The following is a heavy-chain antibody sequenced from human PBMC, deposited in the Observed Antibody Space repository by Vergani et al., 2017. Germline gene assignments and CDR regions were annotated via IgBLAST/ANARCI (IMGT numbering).Heavy chain of an antibody. D-gene: IGHD6-19*01. V-gene: IGHV3-21*01. CDR3: ARDLPPYSSGPLAY. CDR1: GFTFSNYS. Sequence: EVQMVESGGGLVKPGGSLRLSCVASGFTFSNYSMNWVRQAPGKGLEWVASISSSSAYIDYVDSIKGRFTISRDNAKRSVFLQMNSLRAEDTAVYYCARDLPPYSSGPLAYWGQGTLVTVSS. J-gene: IGHJ4*02. CDR2: ISSSSAYI.